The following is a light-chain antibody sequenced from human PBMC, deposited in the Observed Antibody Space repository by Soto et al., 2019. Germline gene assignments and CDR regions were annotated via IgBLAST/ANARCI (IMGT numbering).Light chain of an antibody. CDR3: QAWDSSVV. CDR2: QDS. Sequence: SYELTQPPSVSVSPGQTASITCSGDKLGDKYACWYQQKPGQSPVLVIYQDSKRPSGIPERFSGSNSGNTATLTISGTQAMDEADYYCQAWDSSVVFGGGTKVTVL. J-gene: IGLJ2*01. CDR1: KLGDKY. V-gene: IGLV3-1*01.